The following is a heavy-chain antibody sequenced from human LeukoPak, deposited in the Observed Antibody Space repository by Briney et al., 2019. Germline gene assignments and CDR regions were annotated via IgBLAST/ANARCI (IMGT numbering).Heavy chain of an antibody. CDR3: ARGNPYDSSGYYGY. D-gene: IGHD3-22*01. Sequence: ASVKVSCTASGRTFSSYAINWVRQAPGQGLEWMGEIIPIFSSANYAQKFQGRVTIIADESTNTAYMELSSLRSEDTAVYYCARGNPYDSSGYYGYWGQGTLVTVSS. J-gene: IGHJ4*02. CDR2: IIPIFSSA. V-gene: IGHV1-69*13. CDR1: GRTFSSYA.